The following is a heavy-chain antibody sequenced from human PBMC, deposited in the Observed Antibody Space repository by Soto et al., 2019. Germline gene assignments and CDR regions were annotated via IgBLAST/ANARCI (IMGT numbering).Heavy chain of an antibody. CDR1: GFSFSIYA. Sequence: QVQLVESGGGVVQPGRSLRLSCAASGFSFSIYAMHWVRQAPGKGLEWVAVITYHGSTEYYGDSVKGRFTISRDNSKNTLYPQMYSLRPEDTAIYYCARGYSYGPNWESDALDIWGQGAMITVSS. D-gene: IGHD5-18*01. J-gene: IGHJ3*02. V-gene: IGHV3-30-3*01. CDR2: ITYHGSTE. CDR3: ARGYSYGPNWESDALDI.